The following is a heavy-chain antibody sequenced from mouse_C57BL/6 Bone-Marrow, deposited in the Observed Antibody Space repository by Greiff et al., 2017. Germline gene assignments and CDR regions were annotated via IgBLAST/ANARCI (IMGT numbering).Heavy chain of an antibody. CDR3: AREGGFPDYFDY. CDR2: IDPSDSYT. V-gene: IGHV1-69*01. J-gene: IGHJ2*01. CDR1: GYTFTSYW. Sequence: QVQLQQPGAELVMPGASVKLSCKASGYTFTSYWMHWVKQRPGQGLEWIGEIDPSDSYTNYNQKFKGKSTLTVDKSSSTAYMQLSSLTSEDSAVYYGAREGGFPDYFDYWGQGTTLTVSS.